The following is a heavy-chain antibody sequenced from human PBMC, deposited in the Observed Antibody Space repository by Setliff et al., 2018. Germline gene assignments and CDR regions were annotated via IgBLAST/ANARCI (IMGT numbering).Heavy chain of an antibody. CDR3: ASFLSNFSRPFDY. CDR1: GYTFTSYG. CDR2: ISAYNGNT. J-gene: IGHJ4*02. Sequence: GASVKVSCKASGYTFTSYGISWVRQAPGQGLEWMGWISAYNGNTNYAQKFQGRFTMTQDTSTDTAYMELRSLSSEDTAIYFCASFLSNFSRPFDYWGQGSLVTVS. D-gene: IGHD2-21*01. V-gene: IGHV1-18*01.